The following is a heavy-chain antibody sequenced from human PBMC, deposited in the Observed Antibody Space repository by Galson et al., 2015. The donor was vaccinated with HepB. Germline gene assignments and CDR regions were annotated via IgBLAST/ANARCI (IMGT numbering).Heavy chain of an antibody. Sequence: SCKASGYTFTTYALNWVRQAPGQGLEWMGWINTNTGNPTYAQGFTGRFVFSLDTSVSTAYLDISSLKTEDTAVYYCARGRFSSGWLWGQGTLLTVS. J-gene: IGHJ4*02. V-gene: IGHV7-4-1*02. CDR3: ARGRFSSGWL. CDR2: INTNTGNP. CDR1: GYTFTTYA. D-gene: IGHD6-19*01.